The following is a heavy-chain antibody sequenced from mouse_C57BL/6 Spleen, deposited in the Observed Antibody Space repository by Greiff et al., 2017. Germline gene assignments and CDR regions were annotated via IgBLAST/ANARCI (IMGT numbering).Heavy chain of an antibody. J-gene: IGHJ4*01. CDR2: INPSNGGP. Sequence: QVKLQQPGAELVRPGTSVQLSCKASGYTFTSYWMPLVKQRPGQGLAWIGNINPSNGGPNYNEKLKSNAPLPLDKSSRTAYMQLSSLTSEDSAVYYCARRLGCMDYWGQGTSGTVSS. D-gene: IGHD3-3*01. CDR3: ARRLGCMDY. V-gene: IGHV1-53*01. CDR1: GYTFTSYW.